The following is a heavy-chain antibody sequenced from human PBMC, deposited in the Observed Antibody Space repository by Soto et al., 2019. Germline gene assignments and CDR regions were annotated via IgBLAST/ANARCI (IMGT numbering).Heavy chain of an antibody. J-gene: IGHJ3*02. V-gene: IGHV3-49*04. Sequence: GGSLRLSCTASGFTFGDYAMSWVRQAPGKGLEWVGFIRSKAYGGTTEYAASVKGRFTIPRDDSKSIAYLQMNSLKTEDTAVYYCTRDSWNPVAGTYDAFDIWGQGTMVTVSS. D-gene: IGHD6-19*01. CDR2: IRSKAYGGTT. CDR3: TRDSWNPVAGTYDAFDI. CDR1: GFTFGDYA.